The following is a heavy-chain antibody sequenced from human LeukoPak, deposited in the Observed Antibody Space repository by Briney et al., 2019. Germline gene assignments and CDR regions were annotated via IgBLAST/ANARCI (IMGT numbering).Heavy chain of an antibody. CDR1: GYTFTGYY. Sequence: ASVKVSCKASGYTFTGYYMHWVRQAPGQGLEWMGWINPNSGGTNYAQKFQGRVTMTRDTSISTAYMELSRLRSDDTAVYYCARGDLRFLEWLLYFFDYWGQGTLVTVSS. CDR3: ARGDLRFLEWLLYFFDY. J-gene: IGHJ4*02. D-gene: IGHD3-3*01. CDR2: INPNSGGT. V-gene: IGHV1-2*02.